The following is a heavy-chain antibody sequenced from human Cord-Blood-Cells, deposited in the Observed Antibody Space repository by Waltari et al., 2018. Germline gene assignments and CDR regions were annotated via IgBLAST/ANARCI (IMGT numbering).Heavy chain of an antibody. CDR1: GYTFTGYY. Sequence: QVQLVQSGAEVKKPGASVKVSCKASGYTFTGYYMHWVRQAPGQGLEGIGWIIRNGGGKDYAQEFQGRVNITRDTSISTAYVELSRLRSDDTAVYYCARGDYYYYGMDVWGQGTTVTVSS. CDR2: IIRNGGGK. V-gene: IGHV1-2*02. J-gene: IGHJ6*02. CDR3: ARGDYYYYGMDV.